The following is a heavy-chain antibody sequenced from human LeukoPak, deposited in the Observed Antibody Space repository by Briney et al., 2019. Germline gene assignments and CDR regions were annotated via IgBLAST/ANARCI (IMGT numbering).Heavy chain of an antibody. Sequence: AGGSLRLSCAASGFTFSSYWMSWVRQAPGKGLEWVANIKQDGSEKYYVDSVKGRFTISRDNAKNSLYLQMNSLRAEDTAVYYCARDRKVLLWFGESPWYFDYWGQGTLVTVSS. J-gene: IGHJ4*02. CDR2: IKQDGSEK. CDR3: ARDRKVLLWFGESPWYFDY. V-gene: IGHV3-7*01. CDR1: GFTFSSYW. D-gene: IGHD3-10*01.